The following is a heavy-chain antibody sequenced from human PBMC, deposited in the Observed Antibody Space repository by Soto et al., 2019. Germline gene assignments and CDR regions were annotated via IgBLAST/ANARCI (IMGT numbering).Heavy chain of an antibody. D-gene: IGHD6-6*01. CDR2: IYYSGST. J-gene: IGHJ6*02. CDR1: VGSISTGGYY. Sequence: LSLTCTVSVGSISTGGYYWSWIRQHPGKGLEWIGFIYYSGSTFYNPSLKSRVTFSVDTSNNQFSLKLSSVTAADTAVYYCAREGLAARYGVDVWGQGTTVTVSS. CDR3: AREGLAARYGVDV. V-gene: IGHV4-31*03.